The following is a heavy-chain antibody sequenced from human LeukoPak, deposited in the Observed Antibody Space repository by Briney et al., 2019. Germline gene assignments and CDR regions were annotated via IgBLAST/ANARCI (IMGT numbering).Heavy chain of an antibody. V-gene: IGHV3-30*03. CDR3: VIPYPTLTTSSVLGN. J-gene: IGHJ4*01. CDR2: ISYDGNNQ. D-gene: IGHD4-17*01. Sequence: QPGGSLRLSCAASGFIFSNYAIHWVRQAPGKGLEWVAAISYDGNNQHYADPVKGRFTISRDNSKNTVYLQIDSLRTEDSAVYYCVIPYPTLTTSSVLGNWGQGTLVTVSS. CDR1: GFIFSNYA.